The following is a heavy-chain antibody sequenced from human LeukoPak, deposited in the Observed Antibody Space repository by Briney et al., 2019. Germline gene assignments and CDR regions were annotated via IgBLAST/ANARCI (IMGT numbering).Heavy chain of an antibody. Sequence: GGSLRLSCAASGFTFSRSWMHWVRQAPGKGLVWVSRINTDGSDTMYADSVKGRFTTSRDNSKNTLYLQMNSLRAEDTAVYYCAKDLSMVRGVTHFDYWGQGTLVTVSS. CDR2: INTDGSDT. J-gene: IGHJ4*02. CDR3: AKDLSMVRGVTHFDY. D-gene: IGHD3-10*01. V-gene: IGHV3-74*03. CDR1: GFTFSRSW.